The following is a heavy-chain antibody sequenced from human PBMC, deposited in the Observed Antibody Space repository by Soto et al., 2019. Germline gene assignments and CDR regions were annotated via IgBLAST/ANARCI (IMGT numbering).Heavy chain of an antibody. CDR1: GYSFTRYW. CDR2: IDPSDSYT. Sequence: GESLKISCTGSGYSFTRYWISWVRQMPGKGLEWMGRIDPSDSYTNYSPSFQGHVTISADKSISTAYLQWSSLKASDTAMYYCARTIYYYGSGSYYNRASDYWGQGTLVTVSS. V-gene: IGHV5-10-1*01. D-gene: IGHD3-10*01. J-gene: IGHJ4*02. CDR3: ARTIYYYGSGSYYNRASDY.